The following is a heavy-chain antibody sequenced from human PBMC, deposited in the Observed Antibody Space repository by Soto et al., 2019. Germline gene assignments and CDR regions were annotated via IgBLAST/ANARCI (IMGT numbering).Heavy chain of an antibody. CDR1: GFPFSSYG. Sequence: PGGSLLLSCAASGFPFSSYGMHWVRQAPGKGLEWVAVIWYDGSNKYYADSVKGRFTISRDNSKNTLYLQMNSLRAEDTAVYYCARDHREYYDFLKGMDVWGQGTTVTVS. V-gene: IGHV3-33*01. CDR3: ARDHREYYDFLKGMDV. D-gene: IGHD3-9*01. CDR2: IWYDGSNK. J-gene: IGHJ6*02.